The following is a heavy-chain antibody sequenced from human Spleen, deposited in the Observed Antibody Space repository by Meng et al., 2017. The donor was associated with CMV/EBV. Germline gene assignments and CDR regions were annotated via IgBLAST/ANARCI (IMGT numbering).Heavy chain of an antibody. CDR1: GFTFNTYW. CDR3: AKRHTSGWELDY. CDR2: IKQDGSEK. D-gene: IGHD6-19*01. Sequence: GESLKISCVASGFTFNTYWMSWVRQAPGKGLEWVANIKQDGSEKYYVGSVKGRFTISRDNAKNSLYLQMNSLRAEDTAVYYCAKRHTSGWELDYWGQGTLVTVSS. J-gene: IGHJ4*02. V-gene: IGHV3-7*01.